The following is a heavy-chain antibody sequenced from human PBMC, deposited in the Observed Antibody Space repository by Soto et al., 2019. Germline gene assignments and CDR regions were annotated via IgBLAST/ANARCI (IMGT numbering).Heavy chain of an antibody. CDR1: GYTFTSYA. CDR3: ATPDRFLGYEQLDY. D-gene: IGHD3-3*01. Sequence: QVQLVQSGAEVKKPGASVKVSCKASGYTFTSYAMHWVRQAPGQRLEWMGWINAGNGNTKYSQKFQGRVTITRDTSASTAYMELSSLRSEDTAVYYCATPDRFLGYEQLDYWGQGTLVTVSS. J-gene: IGHJ4*02. V-gene: IGHV1-3*01. CDR2: INAGNGNT.